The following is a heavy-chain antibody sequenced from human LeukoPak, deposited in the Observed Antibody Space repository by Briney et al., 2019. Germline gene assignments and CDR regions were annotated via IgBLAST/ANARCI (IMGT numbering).Heavy chain of an antibody. CDR1: GGSFSGYY. CDR3: ARGSGTYSNYNYYYYYMDV. CDR2: ISHSGST. Sequence: SETLSLTCAVYGGSFSGYYWSWIRQPPGKGLEWIGEISHSGSTNYNPSLKSRVTISVDTSENQFSLKLSSVTAADTAVYYCARGSGTYSNYNYYYYYMDVWGKGTTVTVSS. V-gene: IGHV4-34*01. D-gene: IGHD4-11*01. J-gene: IGHJ6*03.